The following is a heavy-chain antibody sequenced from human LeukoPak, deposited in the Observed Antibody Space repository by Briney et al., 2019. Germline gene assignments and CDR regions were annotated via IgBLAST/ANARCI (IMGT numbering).Heavy chain of an antibody. D-gene: IGHD6-13*01. V-gene: IGHV3-53*01. CDR2: IYSGGAT. CDR1: GFTVSNNY. Sequence: GGSLRLSCAASGFTVSNNYMSWVRQAPGKGLEWVSVIYSGGATYYADSVKGRFTISRDNAKNSLYLQMNSLRAEDTAVYYCARDRWNDKHSSSWLAPTREHFDYWGQGTLVTVSS. J-gene: IGHJ4*02. CDR3: ARDRWNDKHSSSWLAPTREHFDY.